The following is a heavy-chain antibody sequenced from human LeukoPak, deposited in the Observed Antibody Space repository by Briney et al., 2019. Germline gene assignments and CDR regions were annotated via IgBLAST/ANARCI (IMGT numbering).Heavy chain of an antibody. Sequence: PSETLSLTCTVSGGSISSYYWSWIRQPPGKGLEWIGYIYYSGSTNYNPSLKSRVTISVDTSKNQFSLKLSSVTAADTAVYYSAREVGGSEPVGAFDIWGQGTMVTVSS. J-gene: IGHJ3*02. D-gene: IGHD2-15*01. V-gene: IGHV4-59*01. CDR2: IYYSGST. CDR1: GGSISSYY. CDR3: AREVGGSEPVGAFDI.